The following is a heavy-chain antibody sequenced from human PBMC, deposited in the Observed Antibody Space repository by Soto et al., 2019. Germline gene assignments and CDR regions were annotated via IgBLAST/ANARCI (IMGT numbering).Heavy chain of an antibody. CDR3: ASQTTSTSWSSFDY. V-gene: IGHV5-51*01. CDR2: IYPGDSDT. CDR1: GYNFTNHW. J-gene: IGHJ4*02. Sequence: HGESLKISCKGSGYNFTNHWIGWVRQMPGKGLEWMGIIYPGDSDTRYSPSFQGQVTISADKSISTASLQWSSLKASDTAIYYCASQTTSTSWSSFDYWGQGTLVTVSS. D-gene: IGHD6-13*01.